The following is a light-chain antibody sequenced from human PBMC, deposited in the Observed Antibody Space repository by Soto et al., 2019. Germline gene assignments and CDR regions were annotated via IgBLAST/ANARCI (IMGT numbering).Light chain of an antibody. V-gene: IGKV3-15*01. Sequence: IGSTAAPATLSLAPRGRATLFWRGRQSVSSNLAWYQQKPGQAPRLLIYGASTRATGIPARFSGSGSGTEFTLTISSLQSEDFAVYYCQQYNNWPPWTFGQGTKV. J-gene: IGKJ1*01. CDR1: QSVSSN. CDR3: QQYNNWPPWT. CDR2: GAS.